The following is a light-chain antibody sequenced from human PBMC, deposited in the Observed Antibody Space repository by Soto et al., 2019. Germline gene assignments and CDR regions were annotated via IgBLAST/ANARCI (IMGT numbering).Light chain of an antibody. V-gene: IGKV1-39*01. Sequence: DIQMTQSPSSLSASVGDRVTITCRASQSISSFLNWYQQKPGKAPKLLIYAASNLQGGVPPRFSGSRSGTDFTLTSSSLQPEDFDTYYCQQSYSAPRTFRQGTKVEIK. CDR1: QSISSF. CDR2: AAS. J-gene: IGKJ1*01. CDR3: QQSYSAPRT.